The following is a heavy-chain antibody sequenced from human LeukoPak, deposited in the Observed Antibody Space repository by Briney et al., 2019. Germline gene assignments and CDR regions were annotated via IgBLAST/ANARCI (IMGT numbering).Heavy chain of an antibody. D-gene: IGHD3-10*01. V-gene: IGHV3-48*01. CDR1: GFTFSSYS. CDR3: ARDGWFGDYNWFDP. Sequence: GGSLRLSCAASGFTFSSYSMNWVRQAPGKGLEWVSYISSASNTIYYADSVKGRFTISRDNAKNSLYLQMNSLRAEDAAMYYCARDGWFGDYNWFDPWGQGTLVTVSS. CDR2: ISSASNTI. J-gene: IGHJ5*02.